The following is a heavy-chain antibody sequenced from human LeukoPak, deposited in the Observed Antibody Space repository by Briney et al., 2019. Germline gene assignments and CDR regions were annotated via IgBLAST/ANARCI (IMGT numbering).Heavy chain of an antibody. D-gene: IGHD3-22*01. V-gene: IGHV3-23*01. CDR2: ISGSGGST. CDR3: AKDWDYYDSSGYYYHNWFDP. Sequence: GGSLRLSCAASGFTFSSYAMRWVRQAPGKGLEWVSAISGSGGSTYYADSVKGRFTISRDNSKNTLYLQMNSLRAEDTAVYYCAKDWDYYDSSGYYYHNWFDPWGQGTLVTVSS. J-gene: IGHJ5*02. CDR1: GFTFSSYA.